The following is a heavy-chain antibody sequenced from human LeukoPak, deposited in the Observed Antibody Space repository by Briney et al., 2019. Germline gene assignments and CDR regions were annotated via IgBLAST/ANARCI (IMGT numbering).Heavy chain of an antibody. CDR2: ISYDGSDK. D-gene: IGHD2-2*01. J-gene: IGHJ6*02. CDR1: GFTFSSYA. Sequence: GGSLRLSCAASGFTFSSYAMHWVRQAPGKGLEWMTLISYDGSDKYYADSVKGRFTISRDNSKNTLYLQMNSLRAEDTAVYYCARDWRVVVPGYGVDVWGQGTTVTVSS. V-gene: IGHV3-30-3*01. CDR3: ARDWRVVVPGYGVDV.